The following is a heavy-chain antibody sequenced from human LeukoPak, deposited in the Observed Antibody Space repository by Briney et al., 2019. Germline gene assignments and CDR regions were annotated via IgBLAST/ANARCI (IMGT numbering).Heavy chain of an antibody. CDR1: GGFISSGSYY. V-gene: IGHV4-61*02. CDR3: ARALFGVVPYSPYYYYYMDV. J-gene: IGHJ6*03. Sequence: SETLSLTCNVSGGFISSGSYYWSWIRQPAGKGLEWIGRIYTSGNTNYNPSLKSRVTISVDTSKNQFSLKLSSVTAADTAVYYCARALFGVVPYSPYYYYYMDVWGNGTTVTVSS. D-gene: IGHD3-3*01. CDR2: IYTSGNT.